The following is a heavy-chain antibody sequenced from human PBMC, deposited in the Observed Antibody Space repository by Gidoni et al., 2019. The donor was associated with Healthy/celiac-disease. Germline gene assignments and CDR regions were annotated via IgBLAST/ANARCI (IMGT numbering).Heavy chain of an antibody. J-gene: IGHJ6*02. CDR3: AKDSCPSILYCGGGYYYGMDV. CDR2: ISWNSGSI. Sequence: EVQLVESGGGLVQPGRSLRLSCAASGFTFDDYAMHWVRQAPGKGLEWVSGISWNSGSIGYADSVKGRFTISRDNAKNSLYLQMNSLRAEDTALYYCAKDSCPSILYCGGGYYYGMDVWGQGTTVTVSS. V-gene: IGHV3-9*01. D-gene: IGHD2-21*01. CDR1: GFTFDDYA.